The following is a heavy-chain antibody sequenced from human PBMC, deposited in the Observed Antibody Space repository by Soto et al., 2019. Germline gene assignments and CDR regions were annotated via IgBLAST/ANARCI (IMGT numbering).Heavy chain of an antibody. Sequence: SLRLSCAASGFTFDDYAMHWVRQAPGKGLEWVSGISWNSGSIGYADSVKGRFTISRDNAKNSLYLQMNSLRAEDTALYYCAKDTDCSSTSCYQGGIDYWGQGTLVTVSS. CDR3: AKDTDCSSTSCYQGGIDY. CDR1: GFTFDDYA. J-gene: IGHJ4*02. D-gene: IGHD2-2*01. CDR2: ISWNSGSI. V-gene: IGHV3-9*01.